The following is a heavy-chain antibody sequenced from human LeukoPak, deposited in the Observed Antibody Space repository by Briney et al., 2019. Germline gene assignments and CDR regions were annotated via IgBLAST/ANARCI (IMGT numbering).Heavy chain of an antibody. J-gene: IGHJ3*01. Sequence: PGESLKISCKGSGYSFTTYWIGWVRQMPGKGLEWMGIIHPGDSDTRYSPSFQGQVTISADKSTSTAYLQWSRLKASDTAMYYCARPAGLDPPDAFDLWGQGTMVTVSS. CDR3: ARPAGLDPPDAFDL. CDR1: GYSFTTYW. V-gene: IGHV5-51*01. CDR2: IHPGDSDT. D-gene: IGHD1-14*01.